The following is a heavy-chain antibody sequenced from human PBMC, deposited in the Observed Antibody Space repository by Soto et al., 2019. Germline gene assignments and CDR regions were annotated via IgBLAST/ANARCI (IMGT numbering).Heavy chain of an antibody. D-gene: IGHD3-9*01. CDR1: GFTFSSYG. V-gene: IGHV3-33*01. J-gene: IGHJ6*02. CDR3: AREYYDILTGYYLHDYYYGMDV. Sequence: GGSLRLSCAASGFTFSSYGMHWVRQAPGKGLEWVAVIWYDGSNKYYADSVKGRFTISRDNSKNTLYLQMNSLGAEDTAVYYCAREYYDILTGYYLHDYYYGMDVWGQGTTVTVSS. CDR2: IWYDGSNK.